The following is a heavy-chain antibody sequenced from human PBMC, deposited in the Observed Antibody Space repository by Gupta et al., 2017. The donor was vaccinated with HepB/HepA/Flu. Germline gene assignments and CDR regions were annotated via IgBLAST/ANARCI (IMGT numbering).Heavy chain of an antibody. D-gene: IGHD2-21*02. CDR3: ARPARYGGNLGTVSGASAFDI. V-gene: IGHV5-51*01. Sequence: EVQLVQSGAAVQKPEESLTISCKGSRYSFTSYWIGWVRQVPGKGLEWMGIIYPGDSDTRYSPSFQGQVTISADKSISTAYLQWSSLKASDTAMYYCARPARYGGNLGTVSGASAFDIWGQGTMVTVSS. CDR2: IYPGDSDT. CDR1: RYSFTSYW. J-gene: IGHJ3*02.